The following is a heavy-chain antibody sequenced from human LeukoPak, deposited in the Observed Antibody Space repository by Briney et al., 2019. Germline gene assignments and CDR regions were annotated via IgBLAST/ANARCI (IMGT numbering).Heavy chain of an antibody. CDR1: GGTFSSYA. CDR2: IIPIFGTA. V-gene: IGHV1-69*13. CDR3: ARGGYDYVWGSYRYRNIDY. D-gene: IGHD3-16*02. Sequence: GASVKVSCKASGGTFSSYAISWVRQAPGQGLEWMGGIIPIFGTANYAQKFQGRVTITADESTSTAYMELSSLRSEDTAVYYCARGGYDYVWGSYRYRNIDYWGQGTLVTVSS. J-gene: IGHJ4*02.